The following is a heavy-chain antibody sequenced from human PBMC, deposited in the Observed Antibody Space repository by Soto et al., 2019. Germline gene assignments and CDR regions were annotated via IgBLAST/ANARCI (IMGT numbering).Heavy chain of an antibody. Sequence: SETLSLTCTVSGDSISSANYYWSWIRQHPEKGLEWIGYIYYSGTTYYNPSLESRVTISVDTSENQFSLNLNSVTAADTAMYYCASTYYNATSGPFEFWGQGALVTVSS. CDR2: IYYSGTT. J-gene: IGHJ4*02. V-gene: IGHV4-31*03. D-gene: IGHD3-22*01. CDR1: GDSISSANYY. CDR3: ASTYYNATSGPFEF.